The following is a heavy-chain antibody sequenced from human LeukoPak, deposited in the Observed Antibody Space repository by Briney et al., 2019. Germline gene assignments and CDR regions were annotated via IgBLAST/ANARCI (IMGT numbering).Heavy chain of an antibody. CDR3: AREQQLADY. Sequence: SETLSLTCIVSGFSISSGYYWDWIRQPPGKGLEWIASIYHSGKSYYNPSLKSRVTISIDTSKNQFYLELRSVTAADTAVYYCAREQQLADYWGQGTLVTVSS. V-gene: IGHV4-38-2*02. D-gene: IGHD6-13*01. CDR2: IYHSGKS. CDR1: GFSISSGYY. J-gene: IGHJ4*02.